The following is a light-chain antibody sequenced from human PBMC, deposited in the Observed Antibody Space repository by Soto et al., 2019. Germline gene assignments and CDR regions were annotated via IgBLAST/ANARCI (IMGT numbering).Light chain of an antibody. V-gene: IGKV1-5*03. CDR3: QQYNSSWT. CDR2: KAS. Sequence: DIQMTQSPSTLSASVGDRVTITCRASQSISSWVAWYQQKPGKAPKLLIYKASSLDSGVPSRFSGSGSGTEFTLTISSLQPDDFATYYCQQYNSSWTFGQGTKVEIK. CDR1: QSISSW. J-gene: IGKJ1*01.